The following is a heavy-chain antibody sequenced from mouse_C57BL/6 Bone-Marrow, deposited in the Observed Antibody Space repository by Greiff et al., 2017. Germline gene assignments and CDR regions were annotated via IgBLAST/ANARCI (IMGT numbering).Heavy chain of an antibody. Sequence: QVQLQQSGAELMKPGASVKLSCKASGYTFTSYWMHWVKQRPGQGLAWIGYINPSSGYTKYNQKFKDKATLTADKSSSTAYMQMRSLTDEDSAVYSSASGGWLLPTYFDYWGQGTTLTVSS. CDR1: GYTFTSYW. CDR2: INPSSGYT. J-gene: IGHJ2*01. CDR3: ASGGWLLPTYFDY. V-gene: IGHV1-7*01. D-gene: IGHD2-3*01.